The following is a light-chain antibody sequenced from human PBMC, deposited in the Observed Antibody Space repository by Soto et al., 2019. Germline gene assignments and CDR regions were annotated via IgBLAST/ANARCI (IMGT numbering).Light chain of an antibody. V-gene: IGLV2-14*01. Sequence: QSALTQPASVAGSLGQSITISCTGTSSDVGGYNYVSWYQQNPGKAPKLMIYEVSNRPSGVSNRFSGSKSGNTASLTISGLQAEDEADYYCSSYTSSSTLLFGGGTKLTVL. J-gene: IGLJ2*01. CDR1: SSDVGGYNY. CDR3: SSYTSSSTLL. CDR2: EVS.